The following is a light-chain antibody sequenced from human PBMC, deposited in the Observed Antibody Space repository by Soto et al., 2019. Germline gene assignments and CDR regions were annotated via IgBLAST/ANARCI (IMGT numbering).Light chain of an antibody. Sequence: QSALTQPASVSGSPGQSITISCTGTSRDIGGYSYVSWYQQHPGKAPKLMIYEVSNRPSGVSNRFSGSKSGNTASLTISGLQAEDEADYYCNSYTRSTTLLFGGGTQLTVL. CDR2: EVS. J-gene: IGLJ2*01. CDR1: SRDIGGYSY. V-gene: IGLV2-14*01. CDR3: NSYTRSTTLL.